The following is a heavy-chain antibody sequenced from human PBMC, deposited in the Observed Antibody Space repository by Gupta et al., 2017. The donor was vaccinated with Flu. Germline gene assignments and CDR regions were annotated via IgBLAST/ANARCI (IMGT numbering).Heavy chain of an antibody. D-gene: IGHD2-15*01. CDR3: VRDLEGYCSGGTCLPLEFDY. CDR2: INPSSGGT. Sequence: QVQLVQSGAEVKKPGASVKVSCKASGYSFTAYYMHWVRQAPGQGLEWMGWINPSSGGTNYAQKFQGRVTLTRDTSISTAYMELSRLRSDDTAVYYCVRDLEGYCSGGTCLPLEFDYWGQGTLITVSS. V-gene: IGHV1-2*02. CDR1: GYSFTAYY. J-gene: IGHJ4*02.